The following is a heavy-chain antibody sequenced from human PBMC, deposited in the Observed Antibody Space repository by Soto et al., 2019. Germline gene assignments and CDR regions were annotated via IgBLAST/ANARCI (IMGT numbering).Heavy chain of an antibody. D-gene: IGHD6-13*01. J-gene: IGHJ6*02. CDR3: AKVIAAAGPPLYYYYYGMDV. V-gene: IGHV3-30*18. Sequence: QVQLVESGGGVVQPGRSLRLSCAASGFTFSSYGMHWVRQAPGKGLEWVAVISYDGSNKYYADSVKGRFTISRDNSKNTLYLQMNSLRAEDTAVYYCAKVIAAAGPPLYYYYYGMDVWGQGTTVTVSS. CDR2: ISYDGSNK. CDR1: GFTFSSYG.